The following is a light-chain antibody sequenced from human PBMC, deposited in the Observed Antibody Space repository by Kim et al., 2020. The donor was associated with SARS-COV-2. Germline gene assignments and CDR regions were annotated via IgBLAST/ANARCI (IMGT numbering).Light chain of an antibody. V-gene: IGKV3-20*01. CDR2: CAF. CDR3: QHYCSAPYS. J-gene: IGKJ2*03. CDR1: QCISSSY. Sequence: LSPGYRAPPSCLPSQCISSSYLGWYQQKPGQAPRLLIYCAFSRATCIPARFSGSGSGTDFTLTISRLEPEDSAVYYCQHYCSAPYSFGQGTKLEI.